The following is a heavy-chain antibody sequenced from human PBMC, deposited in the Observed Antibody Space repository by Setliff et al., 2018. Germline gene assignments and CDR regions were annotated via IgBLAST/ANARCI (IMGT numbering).Heavy chain of an antibody. J-gene: IGHJ6*03. D-gene: IGHD3-3*01. CDR2: INPNNGKT. V-gene: IGHV1-2*02. Sequence: ASVKVSCKAPEYSFTGYYMHWLRQAPGQGPEWMGWINPNNGKTQYSQKFQGRVTMTWDRSTRTAYMELRSLTFDDTAVYYCARDPIGIDFGLSYYMDVWGKGTAVTVSS. CDR1: EYSFTGYY. CDR3: ARDPIGIDFGLSYYMDV.